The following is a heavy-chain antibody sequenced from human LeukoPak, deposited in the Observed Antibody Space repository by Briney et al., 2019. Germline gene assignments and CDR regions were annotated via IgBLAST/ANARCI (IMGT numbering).Heavy chain of an antibody. Sequence: GESLKISCKGSGYSFTTYWIGWVRPMPGKGMEWMGIIYPGDSDIRYSPSFQGQVTMSVDKSISTAYLQWTSLKASDTAMYYCARRQGCSSTSCPPDYWGQGTLVTVSS. V-gene: IGHV5-51*01. CDR3: ARRQGCSSTSCPPDY. J-gene: IGHJ4*02. CDR1: GYSFTTYW. CDR2: IYPGDSDI. D-gene: IGHD2-2*01.